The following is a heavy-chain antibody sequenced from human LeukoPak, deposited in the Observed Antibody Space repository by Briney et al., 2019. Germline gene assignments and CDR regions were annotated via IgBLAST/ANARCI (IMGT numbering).Heavy chain of an antibody. CDR3: ATQSDGGGFGELYGY. J-gene: IGHJ4*02. CDR1: GGSISSGDYY. Sequence: PSQTLSLTCTVSGGSISSGDYYWSWIRQPPGKGLEWIGYIYYSGSTYYNPSLKSRVTISVDTSKNQFSLKLSSVTAAETAVYYCATQSDGGGFGELYGYWGRGTLVTVSS. CDR2: IYYSGST. V-gene: IGHV4-30-4*01. D-gene: IGHD3-10*01.